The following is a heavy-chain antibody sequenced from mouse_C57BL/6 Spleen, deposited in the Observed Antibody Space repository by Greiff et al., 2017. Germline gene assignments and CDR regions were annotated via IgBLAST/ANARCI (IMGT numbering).Heavy chain of an antibody. J-gene: IGHJ3*01. Sequence: VKLQESGPELVKPGASVTISCKASGYAFSSSWMNWVKQRPGKGLEWIGRIYPGDGDTNYNGKFKGKATLTADKSSSTAYMQLSSLTSEDSAVYFCARGDYDAGSWFAYWGQGTLVTVSA. CDR2: IYPGDGDT. CDR3: ARGDYDAGSWFAY. CDR1: GYAFSSSW. V-gene: IGHV1-82*01. D-gene: IGHD2-4*01.